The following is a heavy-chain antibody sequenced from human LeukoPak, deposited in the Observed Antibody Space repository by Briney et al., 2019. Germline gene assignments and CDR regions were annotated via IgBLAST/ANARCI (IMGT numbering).Heavy chain of an antibody. Sequence: PSETLSLTCTVSGGSIRSYYCSWIRQPPGKGLEWIGYIYYTGSTNYNPSLKSRVTISVDTSKNQFSLKLSSVTAADTAVYYCAGGLRLEYLYDYRGQGTLVTVSS. V-gene: IGHV4-59*01. CDR1: GGSIRSYY. J-gene: IGHJ4*02. CDR3: AGGLRLEYLYDY. CDR2: IYYTGST. D-gene: IGHD5-12*01.